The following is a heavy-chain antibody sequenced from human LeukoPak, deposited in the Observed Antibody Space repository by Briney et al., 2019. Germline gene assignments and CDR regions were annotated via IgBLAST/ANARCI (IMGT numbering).Heavy chain of an antibody. D-gene: IGHD3-3*01. CDR1: GGSISSGGYY. J-gene: IGHJ5*02. V-gene: IGHV4-30-2*01. CDR3: ARDPVLWSGYPKGPFDP. Sequence: SETLSLTCTVSGGSISSGGYYWSWIRQPPGKGLEWIGYIYHSGSTYYNPSLKSRVTISVDRSKNQFSLKLSSVTAADTAVYYCARDPVLWSGYPKGPFDPWGQGTLVTVSS. CDR2: IYHSGST.